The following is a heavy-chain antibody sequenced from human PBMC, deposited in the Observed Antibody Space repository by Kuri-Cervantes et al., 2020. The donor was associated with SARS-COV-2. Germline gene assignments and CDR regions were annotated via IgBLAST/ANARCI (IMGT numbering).Heavy chain of an antibody. J-gene: IGHJ6*03. CDR3: ARDGMRSSKYYYYYYYMDV. Sequence: GESLKISCAASGFTFSSYSMNWVRQAPGKGLEWVSYISSSSSTIYYADSVKGRFTISRDNAKNSLYLQMNSLRAEDTAVYYCARDGMRSSKYYYYYYYMDVWGKGTTVTVSS. D-gene: IGHD1-1*01. CDR2: ISSSSSTI. CDR1: GFTFSSYS. V-gene: IGHV3-48*01.